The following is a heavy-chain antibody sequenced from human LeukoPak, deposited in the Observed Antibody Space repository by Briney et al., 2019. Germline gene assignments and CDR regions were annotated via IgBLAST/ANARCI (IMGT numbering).Heavy chain of an antibody. CDR2: VSGGGHNT. CDR3: AKDRSSWYYPFDS. D-gene: IGHD3-3*01. V-gene: IGHV3-23*01. J-gene: IGHJ4*02. CDR1: GFTFSSYA. Sequence: GGSLGLSCVASGFTFSSYAMSWVRQAPGKGLEWVSVVSGGGHNTYYADSVKGRFTMSRDNSKRTVYLQMNSLRAEDTAVYYCAKDRSSWYYPFDSWGQGTLVTVSS.